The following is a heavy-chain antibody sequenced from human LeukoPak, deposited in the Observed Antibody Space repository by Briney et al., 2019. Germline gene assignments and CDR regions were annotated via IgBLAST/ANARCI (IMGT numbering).Heavy chain of an antibody. CDR2: ISGSGDNT. Sequence: GGSLRLSCAASGFIFSGFAMSWVRRTPGKGLEWVSGISGSGDNTLYADSVKGRFTISRDNSKNTLYLEMNSLRAEDTAIYYCAKMKGHPLPKYYMDVWGQGTTVTVSS. CDR1: GFIFSGFA. D-gene: IGHD1-26*01. J-gene: IGHJ6*01. CDR3: AKMKGHPLPKYYMDV. V-gene: IGHV3-23*01.